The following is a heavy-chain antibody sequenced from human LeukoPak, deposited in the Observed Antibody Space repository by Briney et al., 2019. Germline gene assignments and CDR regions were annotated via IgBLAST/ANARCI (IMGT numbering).Heavy chain of an antibody. CDR1: DTTFSSYG. V-gene: IGHV3-33*08. CDR2: IWYDGSNK. J-gene: IGHJ6*02. Sequence: GGSLRLSCAASDTTFSSYGMHWVRQAPGKGLEWVAVIWYDGSNKYYADSVKGRFTISRDNSKNTLYLQMNSLRAEDTAVYYCARDRSSSSWHTPYYYYGMDVWGQGTTVTVSS. D-gene: IGHD6-13*01. CDR3: ARDRSSSSWHTPYYYYGMDV.